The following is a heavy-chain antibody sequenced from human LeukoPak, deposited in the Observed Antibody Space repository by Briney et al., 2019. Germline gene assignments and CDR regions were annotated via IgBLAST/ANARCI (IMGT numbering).Heavy chain of an antibody. D-gene: IGHD3-3*01. CDR1: GFTFSSYS. V-gene: IGHV3-48*04. CDR3: ARVGGRYYDFWSGSKAGYFDY. CDR2: ISSSSSTI. Sequence: GGSLRLSCAASGFTFSSYSMNWVRQAPGKGLEWVSYISSSSSTIYYADSVKGRFTISRDNAKNSLYLQMNSLRVEDTAVYYCARVGGRYYDFWSGSKAGYFDYWGQGTLVTVSS. J-gene: IGHJ4*02.